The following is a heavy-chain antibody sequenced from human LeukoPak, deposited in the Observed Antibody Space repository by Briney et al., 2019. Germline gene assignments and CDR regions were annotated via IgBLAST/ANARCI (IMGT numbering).Heavy chain of an antibody. CDR3: ARPPVATAVDAFDI. Sequence: GESLKISWKGFGYRFTSYWIGWVGQMPGKGLEWMGLFYPGDSDTRYSPSFQDQVTISADKSISTAYLQWSSLKASDTAMYYSARPPVATAVDAFDIWGQGTMVTVSS. CDR2: FYPGDSDT. D-gene: IGHD5-12*01. V-gene: IGHV5-51*01. CDR1: GYRFTSYW. J-gene: IGHJ3*02.